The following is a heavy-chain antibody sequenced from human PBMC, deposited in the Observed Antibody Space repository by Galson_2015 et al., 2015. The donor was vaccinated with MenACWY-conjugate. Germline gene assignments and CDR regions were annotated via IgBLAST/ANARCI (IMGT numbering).Heavy chain of an antibody. Sequence: SETLSLTCTVSGGSISSSSYYWDWIRQPPGRGLEWIGTIYYSGSTYYNSSLKSRVTISVDTSQNQFSLNLSSVTAADTAMCYCARHDRTAPARSGAFDIWGRGTMVTVSS. CDR1: GGSISSSSYY. J-gene: IGHJ3*02. D-gene: IGHD2-2*01. CDR3: ARHDRTAPARSGAFDI. V-gene: IGHV4-39*01. CDR2: IYYSGST.